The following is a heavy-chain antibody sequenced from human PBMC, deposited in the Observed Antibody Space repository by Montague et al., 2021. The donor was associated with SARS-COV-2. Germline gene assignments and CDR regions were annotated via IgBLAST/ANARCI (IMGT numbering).Heavy chain of an antibody. CDR1: GDSVGSDGAT. CDR3: TSGREGNYNVMDV. J-gene: IGHJ6*02. V-gene: IGHV6-1*01. CDR2: RHYRLKWNN. D-gene: IGHD1-1*01. Sequence: CAISGDSVGSDGATRRWERQTPERRFDWQGMRHYRLKWNNDYAVSVRGRVTINPDTSKNQFSLQLNSVTPEDTAIYYCTSGREGNYNVMDVWGQGTTVTVSS.